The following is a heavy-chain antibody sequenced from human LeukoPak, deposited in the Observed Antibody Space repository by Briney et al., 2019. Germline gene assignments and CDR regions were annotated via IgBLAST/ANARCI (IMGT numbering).Heavy chain of an antibody. V-gene: IGHV4-31*03. D-gene: IGHD2/OR15-2a*01. CDR2: IHSSESA. CDR1: GGSIRSYDYY. Sequence: SENLSLTGTVCGGSIRSYDYYWRWIRQHPGRGVEWIAYIHSSESAYYNPSLKSRLTISVDTSKNQFSLELRFVTAADTAVYFCATKGNGIYYFDYWGQGALVTVSS. CDR3: ATKGNGIYYFDY. J-gene: IGHJ4*02.